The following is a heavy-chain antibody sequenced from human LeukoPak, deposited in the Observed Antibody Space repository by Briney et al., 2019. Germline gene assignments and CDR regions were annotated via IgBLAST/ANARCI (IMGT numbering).Heavy chain of an antibody. Sequence: ASVKVSCKASGYTFTSYYMHWVRQAPGQGLEWMGIINPSGGSTSYAQKLQGRVTMTTDTSMSTAYMELRSLRSDDTAVYYCARDVHDVGYFDYWGQGTLVTVSS. CDR3: ARDVHDVGYFDY. CDR1: GYTFTSYY. D-gene: IGHD1-1*01. CDR2: INPSGGST. V-gene: IGHV1-46*01. J-gene: IGHJ4*02.